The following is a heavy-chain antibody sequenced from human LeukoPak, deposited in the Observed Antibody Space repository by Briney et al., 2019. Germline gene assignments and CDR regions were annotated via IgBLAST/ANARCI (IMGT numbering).Heavy chain of an antibody. CDR1: GGSISSGSYY. Sequence: PSQTLSLTCTVSGGSISSGSYYWSWIRQPAGKGLEWIGRIYTSGSTNYNPSLKSRVTISVDTSKSQFSLKLSSVTAADTAVYYCARGHMITFGGVSPGFDYWGQGTLVTVSS. D-gene: IGHD3-16*01. CDR2: IYTSGST. V-gene: IGHV4-61*02. CDR3: ARGHMITFGGVSPGFDY. J-gene: IGHJ4*02.